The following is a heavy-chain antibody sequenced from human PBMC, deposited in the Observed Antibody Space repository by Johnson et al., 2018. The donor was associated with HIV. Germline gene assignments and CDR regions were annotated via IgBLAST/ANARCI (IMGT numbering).Heavy chain of an antibody. J-gene: IGHJ3*02. V-gene: IGHV3-7*01. CDR2: INQDGSRK. CDR1: GFIFSNYW. CDR3: ARAYCGGDCYWVTSDAFDS. D-gene: IGHD2-21*01. Sequence: VQLVESGGGLVQPGVSLRLSCAASGFIFSNYWMTWVRQAPGKGLEWVANINQDGSRKHYAGSVEGRFTISRDNGRDSLYLQMGSLTAEDTAVYSCARAYCGGDCYWVTSDAFDSWGQGTMVTVSS.